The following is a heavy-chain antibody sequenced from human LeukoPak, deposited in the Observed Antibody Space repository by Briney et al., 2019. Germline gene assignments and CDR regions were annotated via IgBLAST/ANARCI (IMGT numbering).Heavy chain of an antibody. V-gene: IGHV4-34*01. CDR1: GGSFSGYY. D-gene: IGHD6-25*01. CDR3: ARGRLLSYYFDY. J-gene: IGHJ4*02. Sequence: PSETLSLTCAVYGGSFSGYYWSWIRQPPGKGLEWIGEINHSGSTNYNPSLKSRVTISVDTSKNQFSLKLSSVTAADTAVYYCARGRLLSYYFDYWGQGTLVTVSS. CDR2: INHSGST.